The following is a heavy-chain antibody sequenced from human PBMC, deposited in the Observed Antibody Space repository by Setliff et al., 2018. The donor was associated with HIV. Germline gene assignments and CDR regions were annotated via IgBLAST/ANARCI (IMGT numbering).Heavy chain of an antibody. D-gene: IGHD1-26*01. CDR2: IRQDER. CDR3: AKPTSGIYPRSFDL. V-gene: IGHV3-7*03. CDR1: GFAFSTYW. Sequence: GGSLRLSCAASGFAFSTYWMSWVRQAPGKGLEWVAIIRQDERHYVDSVKGRFSISRDNAKNMLFLQMSNLGADDSAIYYCAKPTSGIYPRSFDLWGLGTMVTVSS. J-gene: IGHJ3*01.